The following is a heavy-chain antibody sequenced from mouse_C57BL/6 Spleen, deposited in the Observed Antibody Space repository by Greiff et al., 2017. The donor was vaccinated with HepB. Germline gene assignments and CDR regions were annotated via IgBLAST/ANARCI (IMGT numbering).Heavy chain of an antibody. D-gene: IGHD1-1*01. CDR2: IDPEDGDT. V-gene: IGHV14-1*01. CDR3: TPYYGSSYWFAY. CDR1: GFNIKDYY. J-gene: IGHJ3*01. Sequence: EVQGVESGAELVRPGASVKLSCTASGFNIKDYYMHWVKQRPEQGLEWIGRIDPEDGDTEYAPKFQGKATMTADTSSNTAYLQLSSLTSEDTAVYYCTPYYGSSYWFAYWGQGTLVTVSA.